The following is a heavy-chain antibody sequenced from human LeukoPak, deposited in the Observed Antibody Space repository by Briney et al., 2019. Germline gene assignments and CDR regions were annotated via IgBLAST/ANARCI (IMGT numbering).Heavy chain of an antibody. Sequence: SETLSLTCAVYGGSFSGYYWSWIRQPPGKGLEWIGEINHSGSTNYNPSLRSRVTISVDTSKNQFSLKLSSVTAADTAVYYCTRDWTRLSSVYWGQGILVTVSS. J-gene: IGHJ4*02. V-gene: IGHV4-34*01. CDR1: GGSFSGYY. D-gene: IGHD1-1*01. CDR2: INHSGST. CDR3: TRDWTRLSSVY.